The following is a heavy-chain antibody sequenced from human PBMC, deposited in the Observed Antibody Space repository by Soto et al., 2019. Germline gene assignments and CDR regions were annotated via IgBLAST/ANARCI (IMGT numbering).Heavy chain of an antibody. CDR1: GGTFSSYA. D-gene: IGHD4-17*01. J-gene: IGHJ3*02. V-gene: IGHV1-69*06. Sequence: SVKVSCKASGGTFSSYAISWVRQAPGQGLEWMGGIIPIFGTANYAQKFQGRVTITADKSTSTAYMELSSLRSEDTAVYYCASLSNSPPYGDYYHAFDIWGQGTKVTVS. CDR2: IIPIFGTA. CDR3: ASLSNSPPYGDYYHAFDI.